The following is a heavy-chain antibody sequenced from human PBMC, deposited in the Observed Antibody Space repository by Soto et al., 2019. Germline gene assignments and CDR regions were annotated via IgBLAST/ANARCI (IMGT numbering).Heavy chain of an antibody. CDR1: GGSISSGNYY. J-gene: IGHJ5*02. Sequence: PSETLSLTCTVSGGSISSGNYYWSWIRQPPGKGLEWMGYIYYSGSTDYNPSLKSRVTISIDTSKYQFSLKLSSVTAADTAVYYCAKQVDLVVITNPWFDPWGQGTLVTVSS. D-gene: IGHD3-22*01. CDR3: AKQVDLVVITNPWFDP. V-gene: IGHV4-30-4*01. CDR2: IYYSGST.